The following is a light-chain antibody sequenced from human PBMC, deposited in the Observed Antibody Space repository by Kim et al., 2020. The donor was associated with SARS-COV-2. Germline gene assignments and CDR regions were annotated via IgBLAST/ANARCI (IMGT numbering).Light chain of an antibody. Sequence: ASVGDSVTITCRASQGVSSYLAWYQQQPRKAPKLLIYGASTLHSGVPSRFSGSGSGTDFTLTIDSLQPEDVATYYCQNYYSAPFTFGPGTKVDIK. CDR3: QNYYSAPFT. J-gene: IGKJ3*01. V-gene: IGKV1-27*01. CDR2: GAS. CDR1: QGVSSY.